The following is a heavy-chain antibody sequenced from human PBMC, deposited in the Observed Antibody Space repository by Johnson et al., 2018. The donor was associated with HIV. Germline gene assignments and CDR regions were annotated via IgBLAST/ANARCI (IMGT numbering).Heavy chain of an antibody. Sequence: QVLLVESGGGLIQPGGALRLSCAASGFTFSNYAMHWVRQAPGKGLEWVAVMSYDGSNKYYADSVKGRFTISRDNSKNRLYLQMNSLRAEDTAGYYCAREHQYYYDSSGYNLGDAFDIWGQGTMVTVSS. V-gene: IGHV3-30*04. CDR3: AREHQYYYDSSGYNLGDAFDI. D-gene: IGHD3-22*01. CDR1: GFTFSNYA. J-gene: IGHJ3*02. CDR2: MSYDGSNK.